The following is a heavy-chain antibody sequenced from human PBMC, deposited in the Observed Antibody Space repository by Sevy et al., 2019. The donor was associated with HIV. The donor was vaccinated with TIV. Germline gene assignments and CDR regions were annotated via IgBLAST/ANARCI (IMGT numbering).Heavy chain of an antibody. V-gene: IGHV3-30-3*01. CDR1: GFTFSSFA. D-gene: IGHD2-2*01. Sequence: GGSLRLSCAASGFTFSSFAMHWVRQAPGKGLEWVAVISYDGSSKYYPDSVKGRFTISRDNAKNTLYLQMNRLRPEDTAVYFCAILGVDCVSTNCYGMRSLSFDFWGQGTLVTVFS. CDR3: AILGVDCVSTNCYGMRSLSFDF. J-gene: IGHJ4*02. CDR2: ISYDGSSK.